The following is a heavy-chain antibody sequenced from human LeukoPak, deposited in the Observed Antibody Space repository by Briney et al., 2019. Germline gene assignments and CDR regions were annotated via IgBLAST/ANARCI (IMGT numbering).Heavy chain of an antibody. CDR2: INAGNGNT. D-gene: IGHD7-27*01. J-gene: IGHJ5*02. CDR3: AREEWLAGENWFDP. CDR1: GYTFTSYA. V-gene: IGHV1-3*01. Sequence: ASVKVSCKASGYTFTSYAMHWVRQAPGQRLGWMGWINAGNGNTKYSQKFQGRVTITRDTSASTAYMELSSLRSEDTAVYYCAREEWLAGENWFDPWGQGTLVTVSS.